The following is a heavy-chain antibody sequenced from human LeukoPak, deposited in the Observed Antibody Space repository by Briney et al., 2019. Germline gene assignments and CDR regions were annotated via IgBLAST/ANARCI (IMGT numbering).Heavy chain of an antibody. CDR3: ARGNKLTGGTFDY. D-gene: IGHD7-27*01. CDR1: GFTVSSNY. V-gene: IGHV3-53*01. J-gene: IGHJ4*02. CDR2: IYSGGST. Sequence: QTGGSLRLSCAASGFTVSSNYMSWVRQAPGKGLEWVSVIYSGGSTYYADSVKGRFTISRDNSKNTLYLQMNSLRAEDTAVYYCARGNKLTGGTFDYWGQGTLVTVSS.